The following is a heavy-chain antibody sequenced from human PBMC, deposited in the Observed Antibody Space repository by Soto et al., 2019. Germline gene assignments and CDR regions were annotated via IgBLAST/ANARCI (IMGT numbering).Heavy chain of an antibody. V-gene: IGHV1-69*12. CDR1: GGTFSSYA. CDR3: ARDIYGAQGPFAYMDV. J-gene: IGHJ6*02. D-gene: IGHD4-17*01. CDR2: IIPIFGTA. Sequence: QVQLVQSGAEVKKPGSSVKVSCKASGGTFSSYAISWVRQAPGQGLEWMGGIIPIFGTANYAQKFQGRVTITADESTSTAYMELSSMRSEDTAVYYCARDIYGAQGPFAYMDVWGQGTTVTVSS.